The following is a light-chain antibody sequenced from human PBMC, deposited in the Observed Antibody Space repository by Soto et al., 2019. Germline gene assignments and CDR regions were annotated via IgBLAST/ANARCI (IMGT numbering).Light chain of an antibody. Sequence: DIQMTQSPSTLSASVGDRVTITCRASQSISSWLAWYQQKPGKAPKLLIYDASSLESGVPSRFSGSGSGTEFTLTISSLQPDDLATYYCQETNYYAFGQGTKLEIK. CDR3: QETNYYA. CDR1: QSISSW. J-gene: IGKJ2*01. V-gene: IGKV1-5*01. CDR2: DAS.